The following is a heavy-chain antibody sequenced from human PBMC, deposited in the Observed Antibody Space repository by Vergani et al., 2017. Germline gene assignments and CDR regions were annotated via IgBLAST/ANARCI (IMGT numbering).Heavy chain of an antibody. Sequence: QVQLVQSGAEVKKPGASVKVSCKASGYTFTGYYMHWVRQAPGQGLEWMGWINPNSGGTNYAQKFQGRVTMTRDTSISTAYMELSRLRSDDTSLYSCARTGGDCSGGSCYQFPYYYYYYMDVGGKGTTVTVSS. V-gene: IGHV1-2*02. J-gene: IGHJ6*03. CDR3: ARTGGDCSGGSCYQFPYYYYYYMDV. CDR2: INPNSGGT. D-gene: IGHD2-15*01. CDR1: GYTFTGYY.